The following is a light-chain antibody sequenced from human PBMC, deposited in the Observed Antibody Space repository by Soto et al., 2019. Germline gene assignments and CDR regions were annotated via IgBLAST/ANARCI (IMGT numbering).Light chain of an antibody. J-gene: IGKJ4*01. V-gene: IGKV3-20*01. CDR2: GAS. CDR1: QSVTSSY. Sequence: EIVLTQSPGTLSLSPGERATLSCRASQSVTSSYLAWYQQKPGQAPRLLISGASSRATGIPDRFSGSGSGTDFTLTISSLEPEDFAVYYCQQYSTSRLNFGGGTKVEIK. CDR3: QQYSTSRLN.